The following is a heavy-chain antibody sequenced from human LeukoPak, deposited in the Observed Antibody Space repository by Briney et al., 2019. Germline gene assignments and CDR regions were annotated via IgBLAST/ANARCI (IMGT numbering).Heavy chain of an antibody. J-gene: IGHJ6*03. V-gene: IGHV3-21*01. CDR2: ISSSSSYI. Sequence: GGSLRLSCAASGFAFSSYSMNWVRQAPGKGLEWVSSISSSSSYIYYADSVKGRFTISRDNAKNSLYLQMNSLRAEDTAVYYCARESGSPPGYYYYYMDVWGKGTTVTVSS. CDR1: GFAFSSYS. D-gene: IGHD6-25*01. CDR3: ARESGSPPGYYYYYMDV.